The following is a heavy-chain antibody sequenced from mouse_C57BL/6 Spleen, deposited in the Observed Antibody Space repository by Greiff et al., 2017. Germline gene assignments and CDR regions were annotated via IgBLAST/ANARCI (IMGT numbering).Heavy chain of an antibody. J-gene: IGHJ1*03. CDR2: IDPSDSYT. CDR1: GYTFTSYW. Sequence: QVQLQQPGAELVRPGTSVKLSCKASGYTFTSYWMHWVKQRPGQGLEWIGVIDPSDSYTNYSQKFKGKATLTVDTSSSTAYMQLSRLTSEDSAVYYCARSVITTVVATDFDVWGTGTTVTVSS. CDR3: ARSVITTVVATDFDV. V-gene: IGHV1-59*01. D-gene: IGHD1-1*01.